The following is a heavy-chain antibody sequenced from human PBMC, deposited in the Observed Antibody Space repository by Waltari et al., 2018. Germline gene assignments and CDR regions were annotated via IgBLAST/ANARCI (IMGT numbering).Heavy chain of an antibody. V-gene: IGHV3-23*01. D-gene: IGHD1-26*01. CDR1: GFTVSRYA. CDR3: YRLLGSYIAYDYGMDD. CDR2: IGCSGAST. Sequence: LRLLESGGGLLQPWGSLRSACATSGFTVSRYAMNWSGQGPGKGGEGLSGIGCSGASTTSADSATGRFTISRDNATTTIYLQMNSLTAEDTAVDYCYRLLGSYIAYDYGMDDWGQGTPVTVSS. J-gene: IGHJ6*02.